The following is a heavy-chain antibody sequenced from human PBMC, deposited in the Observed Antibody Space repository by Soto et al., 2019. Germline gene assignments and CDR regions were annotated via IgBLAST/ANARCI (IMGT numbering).Heavy chain of an antibody. Sequence: SETLSLTCTVSGGSISSYYWSWIRQPPGKGLEWIGYIYYSGSTNYNPSLKSRVTISVDTSKNQFSLKLSSVTAADTAVYYCARLVVTTYGYYMDVWGKGTTVTVSS. CDR3: ARLVVTTYGYYMDV. V-gene: IGHV4-59*08. J-gene: IGHJ6*03. CDR1: GGSISSYY. D-gene: IGHD2-21*02. CDR2: IYYSGST.